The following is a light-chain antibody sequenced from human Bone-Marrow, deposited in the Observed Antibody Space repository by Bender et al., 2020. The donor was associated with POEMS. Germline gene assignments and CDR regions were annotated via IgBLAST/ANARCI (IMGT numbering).Light chain of an antibody. Sequence: QSALTQPPSASGSPGQSVTISCTGSSSNTGSGYDINWYQHLPGTAPKLLIYGYNNRPSGVPDRFSGSKSGTSASLAITGLQAEDEGEYYCCSYAGSSTVVFGGGTKLTVL. CDR2: GYN. V-gene: IGLV1-40*01. J-gene: IGLJ2*01. CDR1: SSNTGSGYD. CDR3: CSYAGSSTVV.